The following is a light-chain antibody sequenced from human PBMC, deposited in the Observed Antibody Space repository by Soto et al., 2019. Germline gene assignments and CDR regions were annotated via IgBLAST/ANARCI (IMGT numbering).Light chain of an antibody. Sequence: DIVMTQSPATLSVSPWERATLSCRASQSVSSNLAWYQQKPGQAPRLLIYGASTRATGIPARFSGSGSGTEFTLTISSLQSEDFAVYYCQHYNNWPTFGQGTRLEIK. J-gene: IGKJ5*01. CDR1: QSVSSN. CDR2: GAS. CDR3: QHYNNWPT. V-gene: IGKV3-15*01.